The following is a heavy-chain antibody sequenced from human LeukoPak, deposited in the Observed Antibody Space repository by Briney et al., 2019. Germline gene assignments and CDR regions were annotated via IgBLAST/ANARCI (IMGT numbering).Heavy chain of an antibody. CDR2: IYSGGST. Sequence: PGGSLRLSCAASGFTVSSNYMSWVRQAPGKGLEWVSVIYSGGSTYYADSVKGRFTISRDNSKNTLYLQMNSLRAEDTAVYFCVRENYGSGSYGFDPWGQGTPVTVSS. CDR3: VRENYGSGSYGFDP. V-gene: IGHV3-53*01. J-gene: IGHJ5*02. D-gene: IGHD3-10*01. CDR1: GFTVSSNY.